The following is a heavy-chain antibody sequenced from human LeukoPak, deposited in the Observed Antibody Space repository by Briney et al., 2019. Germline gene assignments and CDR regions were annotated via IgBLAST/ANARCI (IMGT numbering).Heavy chain of an antibody. J-gene: IGHJ4*02. V-gene: IGHV3-7*02. Sequence: GGSLRLSCVASAFAFSSNWMSWVRQAPGKGLEWVASIKEDGSETYYVDSVKGRFTISRDNAKNSLYLQMNSLRAEDTAVYYCARARITGTTLPVDYWGQGTLVTVSS. CDR2: IKEDGSET. CDR3: ARARITGTTLPVDY. D-gene: IGHD1-20*01. CDR1: AFAFSSNW.